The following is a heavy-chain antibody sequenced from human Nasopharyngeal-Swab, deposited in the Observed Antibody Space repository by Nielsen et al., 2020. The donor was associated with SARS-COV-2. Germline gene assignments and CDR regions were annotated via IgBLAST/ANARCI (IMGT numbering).Heavy chain of an antibody. CDR3: AKDHKMDSGGGVGYMDV. D-gene: IGHD3-16*01. J-gene: IGHJ6*03. Sequence: GASLKISCAASGFTFSSYGMHWVRQAPGEGLEWVAFIRYDGFNQHYVDSVKGRFTISRDSFKNTLYLQLNSLRAEDTAVYYCAKDHKMDSGGGVGYMDVWGKGTTVTVSS. CDR1: GFTFSSYG. V-gene: IGHV3-30*02. CDR2: IRYDGFNQ.